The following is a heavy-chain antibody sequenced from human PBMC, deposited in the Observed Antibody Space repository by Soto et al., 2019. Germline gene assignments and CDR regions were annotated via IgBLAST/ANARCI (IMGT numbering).Heavy chain of an antibody. D-gene: IGHD7-27*01. V-gene: IGHV1-2*02. Sequence: ASVKVSCKASGYTFTGYYMHWVRQAPGQGLEWMGWINPNSGGTNYAQKFQGRVTMTRDTSISTAYMELSRLRSEDTDVYYSASMWGSVLDHDYWGQGTLVTVSS. CDR1: GYTFTGYY. J-gene: IGHJ4*02. CDR2: INPNSGGT. CDR3: ASMWGSVLDHDY.